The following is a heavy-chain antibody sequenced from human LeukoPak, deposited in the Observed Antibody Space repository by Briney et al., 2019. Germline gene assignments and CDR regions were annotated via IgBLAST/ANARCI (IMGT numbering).Heavy chain of an antibody. V-gene: IGHV3-21*01. D-gene: IGHD5-12*01. CDR3: SRDRLGGLDL. J-gene: IGHJ5*02. Sequence: SGGSLRLSCAASGFDFSTYAINWVRQAPGRGLEWVSSISTMSNYIFYGDSVKGRFTISRDNAKNSVYLQMNSLRPEDTAVYYCSRDRLGGLDLWGQGTLVTVSS. CDR1: GFDFSTYA. CDR2: ISTMSNYI.